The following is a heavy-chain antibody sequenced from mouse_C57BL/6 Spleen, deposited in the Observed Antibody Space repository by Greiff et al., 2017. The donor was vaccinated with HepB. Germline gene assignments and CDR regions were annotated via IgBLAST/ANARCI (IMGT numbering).Heavy chain of an antibody. V-gene: IGHV1-22*01. CDR3: ARRAFTTVVERYYFDY. J-gene: IGHJ2*01. CDR2: INPNNGGT. CDR1: GYTFTDYN. Sequence: EVQLQQSGPELVKPGASVKMSCKASGYTFTDYNMHWVKQSHGKSLEWIGYINPNNGGTSYNQKFKGKATLTVNKSSSTAYMELRSLTSEDSAVYYCARRAFTTVVERYYFDYWGQGTTLTVSS. D-gene: IGHD1-1*01.